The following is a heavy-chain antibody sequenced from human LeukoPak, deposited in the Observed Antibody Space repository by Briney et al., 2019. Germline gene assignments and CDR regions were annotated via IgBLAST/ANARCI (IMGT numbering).Heavy chain of an antibody. CDR2: IYSGGST. Sequence: GGSLRLSCAASGFTVSSNYMSWVRQAPGKGLEWVSVIYSGGSTYYADSVKGRFTISRDNSKNTLYLQMNSLRAEDTAVYYCARAPSSSWPSEYFQHWGQGTLVTVSS. CDR1: GFTVSSNY. J-gene: IGHJ1*01. D-gene: IGHD6-13*01. CDR3: ARAPSSSWPSEYFQH. V-gene: IGHV3-66*01.